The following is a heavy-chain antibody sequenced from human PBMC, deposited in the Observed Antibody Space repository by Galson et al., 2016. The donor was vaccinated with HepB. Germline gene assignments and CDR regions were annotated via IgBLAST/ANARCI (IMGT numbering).Heavy chain of an antibody. CDR1: GFTFSSYW. Sequence: SLRLSCAASGFTFSSYWMSWVRQAPGKGLEWVANINLDGSDKYYVDSVKGRFAISRDNAKNSLYLQMNSLRAEDTAVYYCARDRHSDTWYAPLDAFDIWGQGTMVTVSS. D-gene: IGHD6-13*01. CDR3: ARDRHSDTWYAPLDAFDI. V-gene: IGHV3-7*01. CDR2: INLDGSDK. J-gene: IGHJ3*02.